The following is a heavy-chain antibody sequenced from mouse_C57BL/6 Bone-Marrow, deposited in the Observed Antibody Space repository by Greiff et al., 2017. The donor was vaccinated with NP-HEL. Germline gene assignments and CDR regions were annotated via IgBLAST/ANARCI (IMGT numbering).Heavy chain of an antibody. J-gene: IGHJ4*01. CDR3: ARSVMTTRYAMDY. Sequence: QVQLQQSGAELVRPGSSVKLSCKASGYTFTSYWMDWVKQRPGQGLEWIGNIYPSDSETHYNQKFKDKATLTVDKSSSTAYMQLSSLTSEDSAVYYGARSVMTTRYAMDYWGQGTSVTVSS. V-gene: IGHV1-61*01. CDR2: IYPSDSET. D-gene: IGHD1-1*01. CDR1: GYTFTSYW.